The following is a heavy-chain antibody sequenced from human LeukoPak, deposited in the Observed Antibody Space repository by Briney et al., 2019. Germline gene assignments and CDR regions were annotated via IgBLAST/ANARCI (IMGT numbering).Heavy chain of an antibody. CDR2: INPSGGST. Sequence: GASVKVSCKASGYTFTSDDINWVRQATGQGLEWMGIINPSGGSTSYAQKFQGRVTMTRDTSTSTVYMELSSLRSEDTAVYYCARVRTRLTYDYWGQGTLVTVSS. J-gene: IGHJ4*02. CDR3: ARVRTRLTYDY. CDR1: GYTFTSDD. V-gene: IGHV1-46*03. D-gene: IGHD1-14*01.